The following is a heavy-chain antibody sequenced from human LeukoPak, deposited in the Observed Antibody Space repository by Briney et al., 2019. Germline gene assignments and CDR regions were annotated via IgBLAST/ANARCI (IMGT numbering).Heavy chain of an antibody. CDR1: GGSISSYY. D-gene: IGHD6-13*01. CDR2: IYYSGST. J-gene: IGHJ4*02. CDR3: ARDGAAHFDY. V-gene: IGHV4-59*01. Sequence: SETLSLTCTVSGGSISSYYWSWIRQPPGKGLEWIGYIYYSGSTNYNPSLKSRVTISVDTSKNQFSLKLSSVTAADTAVYYCARDGAAHFDYWGRGTLVTVSS.